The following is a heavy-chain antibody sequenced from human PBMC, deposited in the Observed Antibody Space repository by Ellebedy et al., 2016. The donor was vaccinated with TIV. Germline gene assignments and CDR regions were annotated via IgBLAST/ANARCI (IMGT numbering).Heavy chain of an antibody. CDR2: TRNRANSYTT. V-gene: IGHV3-72*01. CDR3: ARSTVINPEGDAYDI. Sequence: HGGSLRLSCAASGFTVSDQYMDWVRQAPGKGLEWVGHTRNRANSYTTEYAASVKGRFTISRDDSNNSLYLHMNSLRAEDTAVYYCARSTVINPEGDAYDIWGQGTKVTVSS. D-gene: IGHD4-23*01. J-gene: IGHJ3*02. CDR1: GFTVSDQY.